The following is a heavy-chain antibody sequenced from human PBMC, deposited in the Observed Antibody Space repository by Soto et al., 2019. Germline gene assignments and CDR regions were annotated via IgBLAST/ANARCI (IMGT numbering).Heavy chain of an antibody. J-gene: IGHJ4*01. D-gene: IGHD6-6*01. V-gene: IGHV3-23*01. Sequence: GGSLRLSCAASGFTFSSYAMSWVRQAPGKGLEWVSAISGSGGSTYYADSVKGRFTISRDNSKNTLYLQMNSLRVEDTAVYYWAKASAARPYFDDCAQETLVTVSS. CDR3: AKASAARPYFDD. CDR1: GFTFSSYA. CDR2: ISGSGGST.